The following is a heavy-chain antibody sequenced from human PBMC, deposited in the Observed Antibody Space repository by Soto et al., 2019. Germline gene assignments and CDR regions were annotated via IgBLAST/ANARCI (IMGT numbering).Heavy chain of an antibody. CDR1: GGTFSSYA. CDR3: ARGSDIVATIQYYCYGMDV. J-gene: IGHJ6*02. Sequence: QVQLVQSGAEVKKPGSSVKVSCKASGGTFSSYAISWVRQAPGQGLEWMRGIIPIFGTGYYAQKFQGRVTITADESTSTAYMELSSLRSEDTGVYYRARGSDIVATIQYYCYGMDVWGQGTTVTVSS. CDR2: IIPIFGTG. D-gene: IGHD5-12*01. V-gene: IGHV1-69*01.